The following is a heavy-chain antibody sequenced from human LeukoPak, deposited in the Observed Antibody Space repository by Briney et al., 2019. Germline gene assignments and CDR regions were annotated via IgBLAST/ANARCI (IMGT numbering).Heavy chain of an antibody. CDR2: IYYSGRT. CDR3: ARGGGPYYYDSSGQTPFFDI. CDR1: GGSISTYY. V-gene: IGHV4-59*12. J-gene: IGHJ3*02. D-gene: IGHD3-22*01. Sequence: PSETLSLTCSVSGGSISTYYWSWIRQPPGKGLEWIGYIYYSGRTNYNPSLKSRVTISVDTSKNQFSLKLSSVTAADTAVYYCARGGGPYYYDSSGQTPFFDIWGQGTMVTVSS.